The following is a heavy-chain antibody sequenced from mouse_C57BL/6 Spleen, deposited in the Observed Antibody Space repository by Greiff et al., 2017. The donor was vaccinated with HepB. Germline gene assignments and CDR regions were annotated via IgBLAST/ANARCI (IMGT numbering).Heavy chain of an antibody. CDR2: IDPETGGT. J-gene: IGHJ3*01. CDR1: GYTFTDYE. CDR3: TRWAYYSNYGGFAY. Sequence: QVHVKQSGAELVRPGASVTLSCKASGYTFTDYEMHWVKQTPVHGLEWIGAIDPETGGTAYNQKFKGKAILTADKSSSTAYMELRSLTSEDSAVYYCTRWAYYSNYGGFAYWGQGTLVTVSA. D-gene: IGHD2-5*01. V-gene: IGHV1-15*01.